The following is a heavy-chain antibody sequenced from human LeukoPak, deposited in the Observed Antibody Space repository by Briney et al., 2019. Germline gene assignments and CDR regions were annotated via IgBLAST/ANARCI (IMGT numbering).Heavy chain of an antibody. CDR2: INHSGST. CDR1: SGSISSSSYY. Sequence: PSETLSLTCTVSSGSISSSSYYWSWIRQPPGKGLEWIGEINHSGSTNYNPSLKSRVTISVDTSKNQFSLKLSSVTAADTAVYYCARGLMVRGVIRPRPRYYFDYWGQGTLVTVSS. V-gene: IGHV4-39*07. CDR3: ARGLMVRGVIRPRPRYYFDY. D-gene: IGHD3-10*01. J-gene: IGHJ4*02.